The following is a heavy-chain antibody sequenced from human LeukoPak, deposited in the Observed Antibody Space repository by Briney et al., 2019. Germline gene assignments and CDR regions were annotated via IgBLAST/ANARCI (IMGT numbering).Heavy chain of an antibody. D-gene: IGHD6-13*01. CDR2: ISWNSGSI. V-gene: IGHV3-9*03. J-gene: IGHJ4*02. CDR3: AKDKERIAGPIDY. Sequence: PGRSLRLSCAASGFTFDDYAMHWVRQAPGKGLEWVSGISWNSGSIGYADSVKGRFTISRDNAKNSLYLQMNSLRAEDMALYYCAKDKERIAGPIDYWGQGTLVTVSS. CDR1: GFTFDDYA.